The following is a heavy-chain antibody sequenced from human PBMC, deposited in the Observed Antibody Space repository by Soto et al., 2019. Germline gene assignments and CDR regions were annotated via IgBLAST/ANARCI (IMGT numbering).Heavy chain of an antibody. CDR2: IFHGGST. CDR1: GDSVSSVGFH. Sequence: SETLSLTCTVSGDSVSSVGFHWAWLRRPPGKGLEWIGYIFHGGSTYYNPSLRSRVTISVDRSRTQFSLKMSSVTAADTAVYYSARGRVVVPAAVMFNCLDPWGQGALVTV. CDR3: ARGRVVVPAAVMFNCLDP. V-gene: IGHV4-30-2*01. J-gene: IGHJ5*02. D-gene: IGHD2-2*01.